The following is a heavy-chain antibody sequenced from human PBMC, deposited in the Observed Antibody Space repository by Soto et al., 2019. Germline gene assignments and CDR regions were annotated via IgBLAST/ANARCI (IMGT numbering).Heavy chain of an antibody. J-gene: IGHJ4*02. CDR2: TYYRSKWYN. CDR3: ARERIAAAGTYYFDY. CDR1: GDSVSINSAA. Sequence: PSQTLSLTCAVSGDSVSINSAAWNWIRQSPSRGLEWLGRTYYRSKWYNAYADSVKSRVTINPDTSKNQFSLQLNSVTPDDTAVYYCARERIAAAGTYYFDYWGQGTLVTVSS. D-gene: IGHD6-13*01. V-gene: IGHV6-1*01.